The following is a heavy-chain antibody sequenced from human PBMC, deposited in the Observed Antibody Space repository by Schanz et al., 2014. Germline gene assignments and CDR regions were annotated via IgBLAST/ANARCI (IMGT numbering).Heavy chain of an antibody. CDR3: AREVTGGVTGQWVGNWFDP. V-gene: IGHV4-4*08. Sequence: QVQLQESGPGLVKPSETLSLTCTVSGGSISNYHWSWIQQPPGKGLEWLGYIYSSGNTNYNPSLKRRVTIPVATPRIHFPLTLSSVTAADTAVYYCAREVTGGVTGQWVGNWFDPWGQGALVTVSA. CDR1: GGSISNYH. D-gene: IGHD1-20*01. CDR2: IYSSGNT. J-gene: IGHJ5*02.